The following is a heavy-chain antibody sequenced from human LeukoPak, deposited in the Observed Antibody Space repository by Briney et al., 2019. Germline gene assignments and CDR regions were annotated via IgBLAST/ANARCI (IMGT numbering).Heavy chain of an antibody. CDR3: ASIAAAGRGAFDI. D-gene: IGHD6-13*01. V-gene: IGHV4-39*07. J-gene: IGHJ3*02. CDR2: IYHSGST. CDR1: GGSISSSSYY. Sequence: SETLSLTCTVSGGSISSSSYYWGWIRQPPGKGLEWIGSIYHSGSTYYNPSLKSRVTISVDTSKNQFSLKLSSVTAADTAVYYCASIAAAGRGAFDIWGQGTMVTVSS.